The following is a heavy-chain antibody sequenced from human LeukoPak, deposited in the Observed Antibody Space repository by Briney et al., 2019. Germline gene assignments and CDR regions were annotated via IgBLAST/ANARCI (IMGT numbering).Heavy chain of an antibody. Sequence: GGSLRLSCAASGFTFDDYAMHWVRQAPGKGLEWDSGINWNSGTRGYADSVKGRFTISRDNAMNSLYLQMNSLRAEDTALYYCARDIDPYDGGNFAYWGQGTLVTVSS. D-gene: IGHD3-22*01. CDR3: ARDIDPYDGGNFAY. CDR1: GFTFDDYA. J-gene: IGHJ4*02. CDR2: INWNSGTR. V-gene: IGHV3-9*01.